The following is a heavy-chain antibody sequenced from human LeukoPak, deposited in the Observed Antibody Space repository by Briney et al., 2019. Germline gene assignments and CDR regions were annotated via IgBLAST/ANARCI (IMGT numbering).Heavy chain of an antibody. CDR3: ARSARHNNWFDP. Sequence: ASVKVSCKASGYTFTSYDINWVRQATGQGLEWLGWMNPNSGNTGYAQKFQGRVTMTRNTSISTAYMELSSLRSEDTAVYYCARSARHNNWFDPWGQGTLVTVSS. J-gene: IGHJ5*02. CDR2: MNPNSGNT. CDR1: GYTFTSYD. V-gene: IGHV1-8*01. D-gene: IGHD6-6*01.